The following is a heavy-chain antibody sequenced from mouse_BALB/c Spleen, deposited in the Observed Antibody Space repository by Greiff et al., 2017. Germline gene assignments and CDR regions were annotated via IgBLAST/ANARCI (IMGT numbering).Heavy chain of an antibody. V-gene: IGHV7-3*02. CDR1: GFTFTDYY. Sequence: EVKVEESGGGLVQPGGSLRLSCATSGFTFTDYYMSWVRQPPGKALEWMGFIRNKANGYTTEYSASVKGRFTISRDNSQSILYLQMNTQRAEDRATCYGARAPYYGSRDYFDCWGQGTTLTVAT. D-gene: IGHD1-1*01. CDR3: ARAPYYGSRDYFDC. CDR2: IRNKANGYTT. J-gene: IGHJ2*01.